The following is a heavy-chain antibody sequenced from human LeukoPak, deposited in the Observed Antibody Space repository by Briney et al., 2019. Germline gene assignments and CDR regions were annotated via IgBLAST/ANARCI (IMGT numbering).Heavy chain of an antibody. J-gene: IGHJ4*02. V-gene: IGHV3-7*01. CDR2: IKQDGSEK. CDR1: GFTFSSYW. D-gene: IGHD2-15*01. Sequence: GGSLRLSCAASGFTFSSYWMSWVREAPGKGLEWVANIKQDGSEKYYVDSVKGRFTISRDNAKKSLYLQMNSLRAEETAVYYCARPPDCSGGSCYGFYFGYWGQGTLVTVSS. CDR3: ARPPDCSGGSCYGFYFGY.